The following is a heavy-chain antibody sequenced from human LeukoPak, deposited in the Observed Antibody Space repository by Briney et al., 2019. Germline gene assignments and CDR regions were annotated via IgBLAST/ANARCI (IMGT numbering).Heavy chain of an antibody. CDR2: IIPIFGTA. V-gene: IGHV1-69*13. D-gene: IGHD3-22*01. CDR3: ARASLTYYYDSSLDY. J-gene: IGHJ4*02. Sequence: ASVKVSCKASGYTFTSYAISWVRQAPGQGLEWMGGIIPIFGTADYAQKFQGRVTITADESTSTAYMELSSLRSEDTAVYYCARASLTYYYDSSLDYWGQGTLVTVSS. CDR1: GYTFTSYA.